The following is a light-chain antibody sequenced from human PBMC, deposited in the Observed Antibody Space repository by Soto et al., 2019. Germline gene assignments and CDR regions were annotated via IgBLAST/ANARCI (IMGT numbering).Light chain of an antibody. CDR3: QQRSNWPLN. Sequence: EIVLTQSPATLSLSPVERATLSCSASQSVSSYLAWYQQKPGQAPRLLIYGASNRATGIPARFSGSGSGTDFTLTISSLEPEDFAVYYCQQRSNWPLNFGQGTRLEIK. CDR1: QSVSSY. V-gene: IGKV3-11*01. J-gene: IGKJ5*01. CDR2: GAS.